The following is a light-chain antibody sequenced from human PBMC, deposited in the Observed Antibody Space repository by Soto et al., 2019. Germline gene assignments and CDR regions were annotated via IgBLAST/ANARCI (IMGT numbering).Light chain of an antibody. J-gene: IGKJ4*01. V-gene: IGKV3-15*01. Sequence: EIVMTLSPATLSVSPGERATLSCRASQSVSTNLAWYQQKPGQAPRLLIYGASTRATGIPARFSGSGSGTEFTPTISSLQSEDFAIYYCQQYNNWPHAFGGGTKVDIK. CDR3: QQYNNWPHA. CDR1: QSVSTN. CDR2: GAS.